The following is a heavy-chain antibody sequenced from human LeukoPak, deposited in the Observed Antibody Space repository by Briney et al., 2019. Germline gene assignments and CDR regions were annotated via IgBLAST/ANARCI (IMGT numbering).Heavy chain of an antibody. D-gene: IGHD3-16*02. CDR2: ISGSGSST. CDR3: AKVMDAYDYVWGSYRPFDY. J-gene: IGHJ4*02. Sequence: PGGSLRLSCAASGFTFSSYAMSWVRQGPGKGLEWVSAISGSGSSTYYADSVKGRFTISRDNSKNTLYLQMNSLRAGDTAVYYCAKVMDAYDYVWGSYRPFDYWGQGTLVTVSS. CDR1: GFTFSSYA. V-gene: IGHV3-23*01.